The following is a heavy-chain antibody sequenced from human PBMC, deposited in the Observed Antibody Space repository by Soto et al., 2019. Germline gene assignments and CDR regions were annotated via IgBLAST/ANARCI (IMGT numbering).Heavy chain of an antibody. CDR3: SSGLVAPLPTLDY. CDR1: GDSISNERAG. CDR2: TYYGSEWFN. D-gene: IGHD5-12*01. Sequence: QVQLQQSGPVLLKPSQTLSLTCVISGDSISNERAGWNWVRQSPSRGLEWLGRTYYGSEWFNDYAHSVRTRIIINPDTAKSQFSLQLKSVTPDDTAVYYCSSGLVAPLPTLDYWGQGTLATISS. V-gene: IGHV6-1*01. J-gene: IGHJ4*02.